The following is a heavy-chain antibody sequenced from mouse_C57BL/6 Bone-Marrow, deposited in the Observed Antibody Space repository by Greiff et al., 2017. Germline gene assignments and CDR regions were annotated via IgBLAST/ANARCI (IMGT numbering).Heavy chain of an antibody. J-gene: IGHJ4*01. CDR3: TTLTTMVTFYAIDY. Sequence: VQLQQSGAELVRPGASVKLSCTASGFNIKDDYMHWVKQRPEQGLEWIGWIDPENGDTEYASKFQGKATITADTSSNTAYLQLSSLTSEDTSLYYCTTLTTMVTFYAIDYWGQGTSVPVSS. CDR2: IDPENGDT. V-gene: IGHV14-4*01. D-gene: IGHD2-1*01. CDR1: GFNIKDDY.